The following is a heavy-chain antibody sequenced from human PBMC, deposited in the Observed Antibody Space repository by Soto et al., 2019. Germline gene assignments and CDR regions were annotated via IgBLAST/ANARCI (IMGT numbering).Heavy chain of an antibody. J-gene: IGHJ4*02. V-gene: IGHV4-39*01. D-gene: IGHD3-22*01. CDR2: IYYSGTT. CDR3: ARLGAEFYSDSSGYYGAPFDS. CDR1: GGSISSSSYY. Sequence: LSLTCTVSGGSISSSSYYWGWIRQPPGKGLEWIGSIYYSGTTYYNPSLKSRATMSVETSKSQFSLKLSSVTRADTAVYYCARLGAEFYSDSSGYYGAPFDSWARGTLVIVSS.